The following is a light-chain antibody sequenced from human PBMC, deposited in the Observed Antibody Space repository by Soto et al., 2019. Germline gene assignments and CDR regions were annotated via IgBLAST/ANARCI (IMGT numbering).Light chain of an antibody. V-gene: IGLV2-14*01. CDR1: SIDVGAYNY. CDR3: SSYTSSNTLV. CDR2: EVS. J-gene: IGLJ2*01. Sequence: QSALTQPASVSGSPGQSITISCTGTSIDVGAYNYVSWYQQHPGKAPKLMIFEVSDRPSGVSNRFSGSKSGNTASLTISGLQAEDEADYYCSSYTSSNTLVSGGGTKPNVL.